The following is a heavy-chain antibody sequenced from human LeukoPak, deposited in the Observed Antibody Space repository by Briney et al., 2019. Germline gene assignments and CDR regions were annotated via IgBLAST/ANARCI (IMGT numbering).Heavy chain of an antibody. J-gene: IGHJ4*02. CDR1: GFTFSSYG. CDR2: IWYDGSNK. V-gene: IGHV3-33*08. CDR3: ARGPYYYDLDY. Sequence: VGSLRLSCAASGFTFSSYGMHWVRQAPGKGLEWVAVIWYDGSNKYYADSVKGRFTISRDNSKNTLYLQMNSLRAEDTAVYYCARGPYYYDLDYWGQGTLVTVSS. D-gene: IGHD3-22*01.